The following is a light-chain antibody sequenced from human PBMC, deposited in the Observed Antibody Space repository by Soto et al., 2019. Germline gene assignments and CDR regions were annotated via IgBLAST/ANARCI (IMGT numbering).Light chain of an antibody. J-gene: IGKJ1*01. CDR1: QGVRSY. CDR3: HQVYTYPRT. Sequence: IQLTQSPSSLSASVGDRVTITCRASQGVRSYLAWFQQRPGKAPKLLIFGASTLQNGVPARFSGGGFGTEFTLTITSLQPEDFATYYCHQVYTYPRTFGQETKVEI. V-gene: IGKV1-9*01. CDR2: GAS.